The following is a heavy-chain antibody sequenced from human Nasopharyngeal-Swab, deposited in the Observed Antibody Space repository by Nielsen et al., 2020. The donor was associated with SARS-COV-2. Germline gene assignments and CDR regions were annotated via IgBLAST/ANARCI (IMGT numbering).Heavy chain of an antibody. CDR2: TWFDGSTE. CDR3: AREGITIPGGAFDI. CDR1: GFTFSTCV. D-gene: IGHD1-14*01. J-gene: IGHJ3*02. V-gene: IGHV3-33*01. Sequence: GESLKISCAVSGFTFSTCVLHWVRQAPGKGLEWVALTWFDGSTEDYGDSVKGRFTVSRDNSKNTLYLQMHSLRAEDTAVYYCAREGITIPGGAFDIWGQGTMVTVSS.